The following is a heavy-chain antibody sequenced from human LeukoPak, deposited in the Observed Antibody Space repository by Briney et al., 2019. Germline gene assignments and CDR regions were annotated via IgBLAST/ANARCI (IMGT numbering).Heavy chain of an antibody. D-gene: IGHD6-13*01. CDR3: ARGTAAAGFYFDY. V-gene: IGHV4-39*07. Sequence: SETLSLTCTVSGGSISSGDYYWSWIRQPPGKGLEWIGSIYYSGSTYYNPSLKSRVTISVDTSKNQFSLKLNSVTAADTAVYYCARGTAAAGFYFDYWGQGTLVTVSS. CDR1: GGSISSGDYY. CDR2: IYYSGST. J-gene: IGHJ4*02.